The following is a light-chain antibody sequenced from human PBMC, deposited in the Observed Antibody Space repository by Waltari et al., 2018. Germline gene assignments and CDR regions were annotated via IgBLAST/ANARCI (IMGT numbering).Light chain of an antibody. Sequence: QTVVTQEPSLTVSPGGTVTLTCTSSTVPVTYIHYLNWLQQKPGQAPRTLIYSTNKKHSWTPARFSGSLLGGKAALTLSGVQPEDEAEYYCLLYFGGVRVFGGGTKLTVL. V-gene: IGLV7-43*01. CDR1: TVPVTYIHY. J-gene: IGLJ3*02. CDR3: LLYFGGVRV. CDR2: STN.